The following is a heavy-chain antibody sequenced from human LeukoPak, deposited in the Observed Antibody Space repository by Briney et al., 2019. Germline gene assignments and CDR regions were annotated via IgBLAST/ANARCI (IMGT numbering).Heavy chain of an antibody. CDR3: ARGVEEQLVIYYFDY. CDR1: GFTSSGSA. J-gene: IGHJ4*02. CDR2: IYSGGST. D-gene: IGHD6-13*01. V-gene: IGHV3-53*01. Sequence: GGSLRLSCAASGFTSSGSAMHWVRQAPGKGLEWVSVIYSGGSTYYADSVKGRFTISRDNSKNTLYLQMNSLRAEDTAVYYCARGVEEQLVIYYFDYWGQGTLVTVSS.